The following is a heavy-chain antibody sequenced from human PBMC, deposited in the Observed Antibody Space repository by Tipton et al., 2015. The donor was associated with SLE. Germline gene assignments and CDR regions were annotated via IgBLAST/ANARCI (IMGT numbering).Heavy chain of an antibody. V-gene: IGHV3-30*18. CDR3: AKGEAGFRSYYYDMDV. Sequence: SLRLSCTASGFTFSSYGMHWVRQAPGKGLEWVAVISYDGSDKYYGDSVKGRFTISRDNSKNTLYLQMSSLRAEDTAVYYCAKGEAGFRSYYYDMDVWGRGTTVTVSS. CDR2: ISYDGSDK. J-gene: IGHJ6*02. CDR1: GFTFSSYG. D-gene: IGHD3-3*01.